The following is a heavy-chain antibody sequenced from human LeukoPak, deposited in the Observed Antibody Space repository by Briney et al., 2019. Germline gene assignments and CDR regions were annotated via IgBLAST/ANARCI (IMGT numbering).Heavy chain of an antibody. V-gene: IGHV1-46*01. CDR1: GYTFTSYY. CDR2: INPSGGST. CDR3: ARDLRARVVPEYYFDY. Sequence: ASVKVSCKASGYTFTSYYMHWVRQAPGQGLEWMGMINPSGGSTSYAQKFQGRVTMTRDTSTSTVYMELSSLRSEDTAVYYCARDLRARVVPEYYFDYWGQGTLVTVSS. D-gene: IGHD2-2*01. J-gene: IGHJ4*02.